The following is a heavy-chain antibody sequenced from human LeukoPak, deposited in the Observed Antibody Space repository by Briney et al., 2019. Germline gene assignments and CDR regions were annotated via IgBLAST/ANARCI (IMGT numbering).Heavy chain of an antibody. CDR3: ARRASSSFDY. CDR1: GYSFTNYW. D-gene: IGHD6-13*01. V-gene: IGHV5-51*01. CDR2: MYPGDSET. Sequence: GESLKISCKGPGYSFTNYWIGWVRQMPGKGLEWMGIMYPGDSETRYSPSFQGQVTISADKSINTAYLQWSSLKASDTAMYYCARRASSSFDYWGQGTLVIVSS. J-gene: IGHJ4*02.